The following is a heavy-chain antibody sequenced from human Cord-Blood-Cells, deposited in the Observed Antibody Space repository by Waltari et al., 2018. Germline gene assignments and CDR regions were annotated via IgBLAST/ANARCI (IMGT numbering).Heavy chain of an antibody. V-gene: IGHV1-69*01. J-gene: IGHJ6*03. CDR1: GGTFSSYA. Sequence: QVQLVQSGAEVKKPGSSVKVSCKASGGTFSSYAITWERQAPGQGLEWMGGIIPIFGTANYAQKFQGRVTITADESTSTAYMELSSLRSEDTAVYYCATTTVTTTLYYYYYMDVWGKGTTVTVSS. D-gene: IGHD4-4*01. CDR2: IIPIFGTA. CDR3: ATTTVTTTLYYYYYMDV.